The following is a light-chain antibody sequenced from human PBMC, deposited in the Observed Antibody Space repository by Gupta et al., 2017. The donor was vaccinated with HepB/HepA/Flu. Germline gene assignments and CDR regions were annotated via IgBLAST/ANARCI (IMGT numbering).Light chain of an antibody. V-gene: IGLV2-14*03. CDR3: TSSTDSNTVL. CDR1: SSDVGGYKY. J-gene: IGLJ2*01. CDR2: DVT. Sequence: SALTQPASVSGSPGPPVTISCTGSSSDVGGYKYVSWFQQHPAEAPKGIMYDVTNRTSGVADRFSGSKAGNTASLTIFGLQAEDEAEYFCTSSTDSNTVLFGGGTKLTVL.